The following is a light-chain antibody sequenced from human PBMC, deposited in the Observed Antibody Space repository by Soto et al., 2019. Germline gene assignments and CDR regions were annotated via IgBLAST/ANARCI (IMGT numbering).Light chain of an antibody. CDR1: QSVSSN. V-gene: IGKV3-15*01. J-gene: IGKJ4*02. CDR2: GAS. Sequence: EIVMTQSPGTLSVSPGERAALSCRASQSVSSNLAWYQQKPGQAPRLLIYGASTRATGIPARCSGSGSRTEFTLSISSLQSEDLAPYYCQQFNRWPLTFGGGTMVAIK. CDR3: QQFNRWPLT.